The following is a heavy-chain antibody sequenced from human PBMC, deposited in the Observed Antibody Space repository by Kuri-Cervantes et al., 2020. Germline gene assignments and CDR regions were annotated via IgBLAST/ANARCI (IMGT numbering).Heavy chain of an antibody. CDR1: GGSINNYF. D-gene: IGHD2-15*01. Sequence: SETLSLTCTVSGGSINNYFWVWIRQSPGKGLEWIGYIYSNGTTSYNPSLKSRVSMSVDMSKKHFSLRLTSVTAADTAVYYCARDCFSGGTCYWGQGSLVTVSS. CDR2: IYSNGTT. J-gene: IGHJ4*02. CDR3: ARDCFSGGTCY. V-gene: IGHV4-59*01.